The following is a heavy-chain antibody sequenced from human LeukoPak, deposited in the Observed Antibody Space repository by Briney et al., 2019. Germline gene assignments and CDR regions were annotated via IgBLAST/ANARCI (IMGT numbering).Heavy chain of an antibody. Sequence: SETLSLTCTVSGGSISSSSYYWGWIRQPPGRGLEWIGCIYYSGSTYYNPSLKSRVTISVDTSKNQFSLKLSSVTPANAALCYCRSNYYDSSGYSYNFDYWGQGTLVTVSS. CDR1: GGSISSSSYY. CDR3: RSNYYDSSGYSYNFDY. V-gene: IGHV4-39*01. D-gene: IGHD3-22*01. CDR2: IYYSGST. J-gene: IGHJ4*02.